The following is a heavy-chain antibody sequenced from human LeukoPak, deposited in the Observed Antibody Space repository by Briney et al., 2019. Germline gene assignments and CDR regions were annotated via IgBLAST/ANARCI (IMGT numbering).Heavy chain of an antibody. CDR1: GFSFSGHG. Sequence: GGSLRLSCTASGFSFSGHGMHWARQLPGKGRVWVSRISPSGSTTSYADSVKGRFTVSRHNAKNTLYLQVNNLRAEHTAVYYCARGPNSNWSGLDFWGQGTLLTVSS. D-gene: IGHD6-6*01. V-gene: IGHV3-74*01. J-gene: IGHJ4*02. CDR3: ARGPNSNWSGLDF. CDR2: ISPSGSTT.